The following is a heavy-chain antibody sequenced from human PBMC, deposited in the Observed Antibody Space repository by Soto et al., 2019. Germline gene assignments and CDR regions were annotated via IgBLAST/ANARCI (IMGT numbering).Heavy chain of an antibody. CDR1: GFTFDDYA. CDR2: ISWNSGSI. CDR3: AKAPVLELRDYYYGMDV. D-gene: IGHD1-7*01. J-gene: IGHJ6*02. V-gene: IGHV3-9*01. Sequence: EVQLVESGGGLVQPGRSLRLSCAASGFTFDDYAMHWVRQAPGKGLEWVSGISWNSGSIGYADSVKGRFTISRDNAKNSLYLQMNSLRAEDTALYYCAKAPVLELRDYYYGMDVWGQGTTVTVSS.